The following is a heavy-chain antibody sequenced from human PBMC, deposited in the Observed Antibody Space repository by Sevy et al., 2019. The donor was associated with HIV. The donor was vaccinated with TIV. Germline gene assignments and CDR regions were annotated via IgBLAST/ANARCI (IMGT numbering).Heavy chain of an antibody. V-gene: IGHV3-11*06. D-gene: IGHD4-17*01. CDR1: GFTFSDYY. Sequence: GGSLRLSCAASGFTFSDYYMTWIRQSPGKGLQWISYISSGSSYTNYADSVKGRFTISRDNAKNSLYLEIHTLRPEDTAVYYCARSRSNFADYYFDYWGQGTVVTASS. CDR2: ISSGSSYT. J-gene: IGHJ4*02. CDR3: ARSRSNFADYYFDY.